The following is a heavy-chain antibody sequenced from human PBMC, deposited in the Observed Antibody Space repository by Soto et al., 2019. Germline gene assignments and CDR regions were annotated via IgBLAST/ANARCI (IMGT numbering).Heavy chain of an antibody. CDR2: ISGSGGST. D-gene: IGHD3-22*01. CDR3: AFRPDSSGYYSAVDY. J-gene: IGHJ4*02. V-gene: IGHV3-23*01. CDR1: GFTFSSYA. Sequence: PGGSLRLSCAASGFTFSSYAMSWVRQAPGKGLEWVSAISGSGGSTYYADSVKGRFTISRDNSKNTLYLQMNSLRAEDTAVYYCAFRPDSSGYYSAVDYWGQGTLVTVSS.